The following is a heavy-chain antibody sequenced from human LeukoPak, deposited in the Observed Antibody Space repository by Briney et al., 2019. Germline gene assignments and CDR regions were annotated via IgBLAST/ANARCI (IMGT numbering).Heavy chain of an antibody. Sequence: GGSLRLSCTASGFTLSSYAMSWVRQAPGEGLEWVSTISGSADNTNYAEAVKGRFTISRDDSKNTMYLQMNSLRAEDTAVYYCAKQGFGCWGQGTLVTVSS. CDR2: ISGSADNT. V-gene: IGHV3-23*01. CDR1: GFTLSSYA. CDR3: AKQGFGC. J-gene: IGHJ4*02.